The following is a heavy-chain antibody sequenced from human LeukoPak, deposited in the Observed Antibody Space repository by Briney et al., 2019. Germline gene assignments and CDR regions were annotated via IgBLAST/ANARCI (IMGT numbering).Heavy chain of an antibody. CDR1: GGTFSSYA. CDR3: ARVPVGATGAVEH. CDR2: IIPIFGTA. J-gene: IGHJ1*01. Sequence: SVKVSCKASGGTFSSYAISWVRQAPGQGLEWMGGIIPIFGTANYAQKFQGRVTITADECTSTAYMELSSLRSEDTAVYYCARVPVGATGAVEHWGQGTLVTVSS. V-gene: IGHV1-69*13. D-gene: IGHD1-26*01.